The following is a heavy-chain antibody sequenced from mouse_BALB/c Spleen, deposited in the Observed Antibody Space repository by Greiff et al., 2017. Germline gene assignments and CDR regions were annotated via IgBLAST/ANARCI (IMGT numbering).Heavy chain of an antibody. CDR1: GFTFSNYW. CDR3: TPTPSYAMDY. J-gene: IGHJ4*01. CDR2: IRLKSNNYAT. Sequence: EVKLEESGGGLVQPGGSMKLSCVASGFTFSNYWMNWVRQSPEKGLEWVAEIRLKSNNYATHYAESVKGRFTISRDDSKSSVYLQMHNLRAEDTGIYYCTPTPSYAMDYWGQGTSVTVSS. V-gene: IGHV6-6*02.